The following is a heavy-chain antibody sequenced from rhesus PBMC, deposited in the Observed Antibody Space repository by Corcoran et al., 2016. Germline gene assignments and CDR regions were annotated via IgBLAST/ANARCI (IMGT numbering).Heavy chain of an antibody. D-gene: IGHD1-44*01. CDR2: ISGSRGNT. V-gene: IGHV4-57*02. J-gene: IGHJ4*01. CDR3: ARVGEWELQTY. Sequence: QLQLQESGPGLVKPSETLSLTCTISGGSFSTNWWSWIRQPPGKGLGWMGRISGSRGNTSHNPSLKSRVNISRDASKKQFSLKLSSVTAADTAVYFCARVGEWELQTYWGQGVLVTVSS. CDR1: GGSFSTNW.